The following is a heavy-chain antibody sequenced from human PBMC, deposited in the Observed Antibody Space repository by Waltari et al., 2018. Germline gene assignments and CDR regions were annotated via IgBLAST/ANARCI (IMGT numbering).Heavy chain of an antibody. V-gene: IGHV3-30-3*01. CDR1: GFTFSSYA. D-gene: IGHD3-22*01. CDR2: ISYDGSNK. Sequence: QVQLVESGGGVVQPGRSLRLSCAASGFTFSSYAMHWVRQAPGKGLDWVAVISYDGSNKYYADSVKGRFTISRDNSKNTLYLQMNSLRAEDTAVYYCARDLAYYEGYYYGMDVWGQGTTVTVSS. CDR3: ARDLAYYEGYYYGMDV. J-gene: IGHJ6*02.